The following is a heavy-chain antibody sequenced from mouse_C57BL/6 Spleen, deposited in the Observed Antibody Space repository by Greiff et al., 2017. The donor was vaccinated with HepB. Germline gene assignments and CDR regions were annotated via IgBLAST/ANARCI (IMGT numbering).Heavy chain of an antibody. CDR3: ARKTAYDFWYFDV. D-gene: IGHD2-4*01. Sequence: VKLMESGPGLVAPSPSLSITCTVSGFSFTSYAISWVRQPPGKGLEWLGVIWTGGGTNYNSALKSRLSISKDNSKSQVFLKMNSLQTDDTARYYCARKTAYDFWYFDVWGTGTTVTVSS. CDR1: GFSFTSYA. J-gene: IGHJ1*03. CDR2: IWTGGGT. V-gene: IGHV2-9-1*01.